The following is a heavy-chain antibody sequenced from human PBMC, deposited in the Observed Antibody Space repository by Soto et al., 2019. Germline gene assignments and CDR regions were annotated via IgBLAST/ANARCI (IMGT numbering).Heavy chain of an antibody. CDR3: ARWSFLDY. J-gene: IGHJ4*02. Sequence: EVQLLESGGGLVRPGGSLRLSCTASGFSFSSYALSWVRQAPGKELEWVSTISGSDGKTYYADSVKGRFSISRDTSKTTLYLEMTSLRVEDTAVYYCARWSFLDYWGQGTRVTVS. V-gene: IGHV3-23*01. D-gene: IGHD1-26*01. CDR2: ISGSDGKT. CDR1: GFSFSSYA.